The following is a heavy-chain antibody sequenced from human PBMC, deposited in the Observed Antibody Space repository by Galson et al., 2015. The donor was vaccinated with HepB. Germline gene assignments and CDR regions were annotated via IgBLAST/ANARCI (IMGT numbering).Heavy chain of an antibody. CDR1: GFTFSDYY. J-gene: IGHJ4*02. Sequence: SLRLSCAASGFTFSDYYMSWIRQAPGKGLEWVSYISSSGSTIYYADSVKGRLTISRDNAKNSLYLQMNSLRAEDTAGYYRARGRSGGYNLGGFSYYFDYWGQGTLVTVSS. CDR2: ISSSGSTI. V-gene: IGHV3-11*01. CDR3: ARGRSGGYNLGGFSYYFDY. D-gene: IGHD5-24*01.